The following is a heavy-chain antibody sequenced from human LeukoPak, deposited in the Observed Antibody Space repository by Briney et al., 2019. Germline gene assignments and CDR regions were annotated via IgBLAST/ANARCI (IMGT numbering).Heavy chain of an antibody. D-gene: IGHD4-17*01. CDR2: IYSGGST. Sequence: GGSLRLSCAASGFTVSSNYMSWVRQAPGKGLEWVSVIYSGGSTYYADSVKGRFTISRDNSKNTLYLQMNSLRAEDTAVYYCAKYDGDFRGSAPGFFDSWGQGTLVAVSS. J-gene: IGHJ4*02. CDR1: GFTVSSNY. V-gene: IGHV3-53*01. CDR3: AKYDGDFRGSAPGFFDS.